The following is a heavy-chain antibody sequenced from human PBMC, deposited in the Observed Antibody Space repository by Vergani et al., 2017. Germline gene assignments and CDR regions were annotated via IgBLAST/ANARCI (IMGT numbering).Heavy chain of an antibody. CDR3: AKEGGTVREGYSPGY. V-gene: IGHV3-30*02. CDR1: GFTFSSYA. J-gene: IGHJ4*02. CDR2: IWYDGSNK. Sequence: QVQLVESGGGVVQPGGSLRLSCAASGFTFSSYAMHCVRQAPGKGLEWVALIWYDGSNKKYVDSVKGRFTISRDNSKNTLYLQMNSLRGEDTAVYYCAKEGGTVREGYSPGYWGQGTPVTVSS. D-gene: IGHD5-24*01.